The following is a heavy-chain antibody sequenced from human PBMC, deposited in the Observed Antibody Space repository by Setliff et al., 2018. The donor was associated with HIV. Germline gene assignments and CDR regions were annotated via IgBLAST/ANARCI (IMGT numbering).Heavy chain of an antibody. CDR3: ARLRPSVADRSYFDH. J-gene: IGHJ4*02. CDR1: GETIRNGFYY. V-gene: IGHV4-39*01. D-gene: IGHD6-19*01. CDR2: IYHSGST. Sequence: SETLSLTCTVSGETIRNGFYYWHWMRQPPGKGLEWIGSIYHSGSTYYNPSLKSRVTMSVDSSKNQFSLKVNSVTAADTAVYYCARLRPSVADRSYFDHWGQGTLVTVSS.